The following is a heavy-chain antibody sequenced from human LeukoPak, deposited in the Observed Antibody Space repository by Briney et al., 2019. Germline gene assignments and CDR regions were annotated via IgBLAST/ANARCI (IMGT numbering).Heavy chain of an antibody. CDR2: IRPEGTTT. D-gene: IGHD3-9*01. J-gene: IGHJ4*02. Sequence: PGGSLRLSCAASGFTFSTYWMHWVRQAPGKGLVWVSRIRPEGTTTAYADSVKGRFTISRDNAKNTLFLQTNSLSAEDTAVYYCARDLDWILFDYWGQGTLVTVSS. CDR1: GFTFSTYW. CDR3: ARDLDWILFDY. V-gene: IGHV3-74*03.